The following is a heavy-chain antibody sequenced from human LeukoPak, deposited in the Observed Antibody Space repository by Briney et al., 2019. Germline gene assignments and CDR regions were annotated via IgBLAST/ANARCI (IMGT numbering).Heavy chain of an antibody. CDR2: IYPGDSDT. CDR3: ARAVSSSSPLFDY. CDR1: GYSFTSYW. J-gene: IGHJ4*02. D-gene: IGHD6-6*01. V-gene: IGHV5-51*01. Sequence: GESLKISCKGSGYSFTSYWIGWVRQMPGKGLEWMGIIYPGDSDTRYRPSFQGQVTISADKSISTAYLQWSSLKASDTAMYYCARAVSSSSPLFDYWGQGTLVTVSS.